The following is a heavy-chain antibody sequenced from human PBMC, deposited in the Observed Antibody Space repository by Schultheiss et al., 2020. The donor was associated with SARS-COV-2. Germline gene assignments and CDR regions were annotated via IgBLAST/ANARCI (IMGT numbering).Heavy chain of an antibody. V-gene: IGHV3-64D*06. CDR1: GFTFSNYA. CDR3: VKGIAAAGRPDAFDI. Sequence: GGSLRLSCSASGFTFSNYALHWVRQAPGKRLQYVSSITTNGGATYYADSVKGRFTISRDNSKSTLFLEMSSLRVDDTAVYYCVKGIAAAGRPDAFDIWGQGTMVTVSS. D-gene: IGHD6-13*01. J-gene: IGHJ3*02. CDR2: ITTNGGAT.